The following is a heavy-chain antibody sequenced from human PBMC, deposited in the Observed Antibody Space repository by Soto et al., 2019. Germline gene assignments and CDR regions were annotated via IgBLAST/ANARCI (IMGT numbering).Heavy chain of an antibody. CDR1: GFTFSTYS. CDR2: IRSSSSTK. V-gene: IGHV3-48*02. CDR3: ARGHGMDV. Sequence: EEHLVEAGGGLVQPGGSLRLSCAASGFTFSTYSMKWVRQAPGKGLEWISNIRSSSSTKYYADSVKGRFTISRDNARNSLFLQMNSLRDEDTAVYYCARGHGMDVWGQGTTVIVSS. J-gene: IGHJ6*02.